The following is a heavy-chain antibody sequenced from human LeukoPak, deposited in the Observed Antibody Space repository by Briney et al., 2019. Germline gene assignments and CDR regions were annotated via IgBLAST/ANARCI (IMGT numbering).Heavy chain of an antibody. CDR2: IYYSGST. V-gene: IGHV4-59*01. CDR1: GGSISSYY. CDR3: ARSYYYDSSGPFDY. D-gene: IGHD3-22*01. Sequence: PSETLSLTCSVSGGSISSYYWSWIRQPPGKGLEWIGNIYYSGSTNYNPSLKSRVTISIDTSKNQFSLKLSSVTAADTAVCYCARSYYYDSSGPFDYWGQGTLVTVSS. J-gene: IGHJ4*02.